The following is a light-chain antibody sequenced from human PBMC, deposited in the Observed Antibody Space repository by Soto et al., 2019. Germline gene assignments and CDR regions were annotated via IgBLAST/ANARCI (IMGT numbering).Light chain of an antibody. CDR3: LLSYNGPYV. J-gene: IGLJ1*01. V-gene: IGLV7-46*01. CDR1: TGAVTNGHY. CDR2: ATT. Sequence: QAVVTQEPSLTVSPGGTVTLTCGSSTGAVTNGHYPYWFQQKPGQAPRTLIYATTNRPAWTPARFSGSLLGGKAALTLSGAQPEDEAEYYCLLSYNGPYVFGTGTKVTVL.